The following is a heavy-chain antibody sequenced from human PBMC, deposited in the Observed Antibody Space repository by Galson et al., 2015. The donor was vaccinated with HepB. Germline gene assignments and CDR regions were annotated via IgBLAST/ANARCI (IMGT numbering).Heavy chain of an antibody. D-gene: IGHD3-16*01. J-gene: IGHJ4*02. CDR2: ISYDGSNK. CDR3: AKEHPLILIDY. Sequence: SLRLSCAASGFTFSSYGMHWVRQAPGKGLEWVAVISYDGSNKYYADSVKGRFTISRDNSKNTLYLQMNSLRAEDTAVYYCAKEHPLILIDYWGQGTLVTVSS. V-gene: IGHV3-30*18. CDR1: GFTFSSYG.